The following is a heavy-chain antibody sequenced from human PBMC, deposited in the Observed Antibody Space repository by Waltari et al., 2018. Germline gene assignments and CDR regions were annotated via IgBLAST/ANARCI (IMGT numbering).Heavy chain of an antibody. Sequence: QVQLQESGPGLVKPSETLSLTCAVSGYSISSGYYWGWIRQPPGKGLEWIGSIYHSGSTYYNPSLKSRVTISVDTSKNQFSLKLSSVTAADTAVYYCARDTDYAVDYWGQGTLVTVSS. J-gene: IGHJ4*02. D-gene: IGHD4-17*01. CDR1: GYSISSGYY. CDR3: ARDTDYAVDY. CDR2: IYHSGST. V-gene: IGHV4-38-2*02.